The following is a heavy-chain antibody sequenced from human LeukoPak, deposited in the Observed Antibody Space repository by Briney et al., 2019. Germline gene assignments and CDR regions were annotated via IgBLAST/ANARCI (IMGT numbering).Heavy chain of an antibody. D-gene: IGHD4-17*01. CDR1: GFTFSSYA. J-gene: IGHJ4*02. Sequence: GGSLRLSCAASGFTFSSYAMTWVRQAPGKGLEWVSAISGGGGTTYYADSVKGRFTISRDNSKNTLYLQMNSLRAEDAALYYCAKVGNYGENYFDYWGQGTLVTVSS. V-gene: IGHV3-23*01. CDR2: ISGGGGTT. CDR3: AKVGNYGENYFDY.